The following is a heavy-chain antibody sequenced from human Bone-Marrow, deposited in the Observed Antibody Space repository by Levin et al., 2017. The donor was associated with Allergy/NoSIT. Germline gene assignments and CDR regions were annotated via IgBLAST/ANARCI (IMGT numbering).Heavy chain of an antibody. V-gene: IGHV2-5*02. CDR2: IYGDDDK. D-gene: IGHD5-12*01. Sequence: ESGPTLVKPTQTLTLTCTFSGFSVTTSTVGVGWIRQPPGKALEWLAVIYGDDDKRYSPSLKTRLTITKDSSKNEVVLTMTNLDPVDTATYHCAHSLSGYDSYDYWGPGTLVTVSS. CDR1: GFSVTTSTVG. J-gene: IGHJ4*02. CDR3: AHSLSGYDSYDY.